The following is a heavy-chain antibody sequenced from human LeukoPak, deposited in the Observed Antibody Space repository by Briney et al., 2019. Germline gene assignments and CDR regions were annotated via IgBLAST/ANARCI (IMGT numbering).Heavy chain of an antibody. D-gene: IGHD3-10*01. CDR1: GFTFSSYA. CDR2: IRGNGGSA. Sequence: QPGGSLRLSCAASGFTFSSYAMSWVRQAPGKGLEWVSIIRGNGGSANYADSVKGRFTISRDNSKNTLYLQMNSLRAEDTAVYYCARNYFGSGSYPLPYYFDYWGQGTLVTVSS. CDR3: ARNYFGSGSYPLPYYFDY. J-gene: IGHJ4*02. V-gene: IGHV3-23*01.